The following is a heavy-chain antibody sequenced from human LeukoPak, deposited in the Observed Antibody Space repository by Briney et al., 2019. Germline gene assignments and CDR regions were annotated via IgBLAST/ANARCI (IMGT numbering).Heavy chain of an antibody. J-gene: IGHJ3*02. Sequence: PSETLSLTCTVSGGSISGSSCYWGWIRQSPGRGLEWIGSIYYSDSGQMFYNQSLKSRVTMSADTSKNQFSLRVTSVTAADTAVYYCARRPPALGAFDIWGQGTMVSVSS. CDR1: GGSISGSSCY. CDR2: IYYSDSGQM. V-gene: IGHV4-39*01. CDR3: ARRPPALGAFDI.